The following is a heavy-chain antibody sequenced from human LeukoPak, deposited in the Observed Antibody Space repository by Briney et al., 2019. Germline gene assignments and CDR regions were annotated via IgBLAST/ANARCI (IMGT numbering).Heavy chain of an antibody. CDR3: ARGRGYDILTGSDSYYYYMDV. J-gene: IGHJ6*03. CDR1: GGSISSSSYY. D-gene: IGHD3-9*01. CDR2: IYYSGST. V-gene: IGHV4-39*07. Sequence: SETLSLTCTVSGGSISSSSYYWGWIRQPPGKGLEWIGSIYYSGSTYYNPSLKSRVTISVDTSKNQFSLKLSPVTAADTAVYYCARGRGYDILTGSDSYYYYMDVWGKGTTVTISS.